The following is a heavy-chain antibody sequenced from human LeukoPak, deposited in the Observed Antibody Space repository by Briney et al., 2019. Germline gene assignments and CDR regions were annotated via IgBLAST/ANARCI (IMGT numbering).Heavy chain of an antibody. CDR3: AKDPNGDYIGTFDI. J-gene: IGHJ3*02. Sequence: GGSLRLSCAASGITFSKYGMNWVRQAPGKGLEWVATVLGSGVPTYYADSVQGRFTISRDNSKNTLYLQMNSLRAEDTAIYYCAKDPNGDYIGTFDIWGQGTMVIVS. D-gene: IGHD4-17*01. CDR2: VLGSGVPT. V-gene: IGHV3-23*01. CDR1: GITFSKYG.